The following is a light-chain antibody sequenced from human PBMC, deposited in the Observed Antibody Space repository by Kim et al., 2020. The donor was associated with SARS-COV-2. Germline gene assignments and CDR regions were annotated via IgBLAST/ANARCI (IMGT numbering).Light chain of an antibody. J-gene: IGKJ1*01. V-gene: IGKV3-15*01. CDR3: QQYHDWPT. Sequence: SPWERATHSCRASQTVRSILAWYQHKPGQAPRLLIYGTSTRATGIPTRFSGSGSGTEFTLTISSLQSDDFAVYYCQQYHDWPTFGQGTKVDIK. CDR2: GTS. CDR1: QTVRSI.